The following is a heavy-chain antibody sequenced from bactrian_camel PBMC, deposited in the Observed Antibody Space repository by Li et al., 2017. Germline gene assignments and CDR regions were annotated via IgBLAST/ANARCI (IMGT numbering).Heavy chain of an antibody. J-gene: IGHJ6*01. V-gene: IGHV3S36*01. D-gene: IGHD8*01. CDR3: AAVFCAEAAVLGPPLKKDWTFGY. CDR2: IDNGGATR. CDR1: GFTFANYA. Sequence: VQLVESGGGLVQPGGSLRLSCAASGFTFANYAMSWVRQAPGKGLEWVSFIDNGGATRDYAGSVKGRFTISKDNAKNTLDLQMINLENEDTGMYYCAAVFCAEAAVLGPPLKKDWTFGYWGQGTQVTVS.